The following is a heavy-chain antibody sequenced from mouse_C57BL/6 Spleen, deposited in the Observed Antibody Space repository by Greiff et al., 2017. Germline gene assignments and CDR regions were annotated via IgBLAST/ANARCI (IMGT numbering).Heavy chain of an antibody. V-gene: IGHV5-16*01. J-gene: IGHJ4*01. D-gene: IGHD1-1*01. Sequence: EVQLVESEGGLVQPGSSMKLSCTASGFTFSDYYMAWVRQVPEKGLEWVANINYDGSSTYYLDSLKSRFIISGDNAKNILYLQMSSLKSEDTATYYCARDGGSSYAMDYWGQGTSVTVSS. CDR2: INYDGSST. CDR3: ARDGGSSYAMDY. CDR1: GFTFSDYY.